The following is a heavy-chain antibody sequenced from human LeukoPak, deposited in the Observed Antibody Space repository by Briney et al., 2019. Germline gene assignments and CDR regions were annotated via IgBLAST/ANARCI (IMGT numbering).Heavy chain of an antibody. Sequence: GGSLRPSCVASGFTFSRYGMNWVRQAPGKGLEWVSSIIDSTGYTYYADSVKGRFTISRDNAKNTLYLQMNSLRAEDTAVYYCASTNRLDYWGQGTLVTVSS. V-gene: IGHV3-21*01. CDR2: IIDSTGYT. CDR1: GFTFSRYG. CDR3: ASTNRLDY. J-gene: IGHJ4*02. D-gene: IGHD2/OR15-2a*01.